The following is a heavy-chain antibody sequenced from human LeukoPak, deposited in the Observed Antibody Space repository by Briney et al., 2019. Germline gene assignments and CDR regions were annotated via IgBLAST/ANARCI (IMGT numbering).Heavy chain of an antibody. CDR1: GFTFSTYG. V-gene: IGHV3-30*02. J-gene: IGHJ4*02. D-gene: IGHD5/OR15-5a*01. CDR2: IRNDGSNK. Sequence: PGGSLRLSCAASGFTFSTYGLHWVRQAPGKGLEWVAFIRNDGSNKYYADSVNGRFTISRDNSRNTLSLQTNSLRVEDTAVYYCAKIEVSATLDYWGQGTLVTVSS. CDR3: AKIEVSATLDY.